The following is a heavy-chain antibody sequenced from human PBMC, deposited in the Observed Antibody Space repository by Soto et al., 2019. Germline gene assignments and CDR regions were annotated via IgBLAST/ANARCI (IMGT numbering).Heavy chain of an antibody. J-gene: IGHJ4*02. D-gene: IGHD1-26*01. Sequence: EGSLRLSCAASGFPFDDYGMRWARQAPGKGLEWVSGVNWNGGSTGYADSVKGRFTTSRDNAKNYLYLQMNSLRAEDKAFDDCVRGASLNFDYWGQGTLVTVSS. CDR3: VRGASLNFDY. CDR2: VNWNGGST. V-gene: IGHV3-20*01. CDR1: GFPFDDYG.